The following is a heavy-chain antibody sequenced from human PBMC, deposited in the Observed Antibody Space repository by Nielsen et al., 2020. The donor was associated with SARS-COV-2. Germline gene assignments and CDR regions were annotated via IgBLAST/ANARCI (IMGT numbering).Heavy chain of an antibody. CDR2: INTNTGNP. CDR3: SRLPHCSGGSCSAFDI. D-gene: IGHD2-15*01. V-gene: IGHV7-4-1*02. Sequence: WVRQAPGQGLEWTGWINTNTGNPTYVPGLTGRFAFSLDSSVSTAYLQISSLKAEDTAVYYCSRLPHCSGGSCSAFDIWGQGTTVTVSS. J-gene: IGHJ3*02.